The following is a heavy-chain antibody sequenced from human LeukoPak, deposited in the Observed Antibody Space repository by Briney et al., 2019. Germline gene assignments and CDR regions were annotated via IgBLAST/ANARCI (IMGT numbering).Heavy chain of an antibody. CDR2: IYTSGST. D-gene: IGHD3-22*01. CDR1: GGSISSYY. Sequence: RTSQTLSLTCTVSGGSISSYYWSWIRQPAGKGLEWIGRIYTSGSTNYNPSLKSRVTISVDTSKNQFSLKLRSVTAADTAVYYCARVTGYMIEDYFDYWGQGTLVTVSS. V-gene: IGHV4-4*07. J-gene: IGHJ4*02. CDR3: ARVTGYMIEDYFDY.